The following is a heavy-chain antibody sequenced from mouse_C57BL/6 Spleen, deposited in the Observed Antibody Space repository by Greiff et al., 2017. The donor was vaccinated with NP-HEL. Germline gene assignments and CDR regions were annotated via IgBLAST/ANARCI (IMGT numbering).Heavy chain of an antibody. CDR1: GFTFSSYA. J-gene: IGHJ3*01. CDR3: VRGNYEITGPWFAY. CDR2: ISDGGSYT. D-gene: IGHD2-1*01. V-gene: IGHV5-4*03. Sequence: EVNLVESGGGLVKPGGSLKLSCAASGFTFSSYAMSWVRQTPEKRLEWVATISDGGSYTYYPDNVKGRFTITRDNSTNNRYLQMSHLKSEDTAMYYGVRGNYEITGPWFAYWGKGTLVTVSA.